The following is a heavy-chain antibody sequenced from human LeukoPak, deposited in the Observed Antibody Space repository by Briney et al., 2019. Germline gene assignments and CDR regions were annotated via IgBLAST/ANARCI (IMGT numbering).Heavy chain of an antibody. Sequence: PSETLSLTCAVYGESFSGYYWSWIRQPPGKGLEWIGEINHSGSTNYNPSLKSRVTISVDTSKKQFSLKLSSVTAADTAVYYCARVDYGDYSKDFDYWGQGTLVTVSS. J-gene: IGHJ4*02. CDR2: INHSGST. D-gene: IGHD4-17*01. CDR1: GESFSGYY. V-gene: IGHV4-34*01. CDR3: ARVDYGDYSKDFDY.